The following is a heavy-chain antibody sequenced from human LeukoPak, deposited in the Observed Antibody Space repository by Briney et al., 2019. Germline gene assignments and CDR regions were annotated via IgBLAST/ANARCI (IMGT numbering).Heavy chain of an antibody. Sequence: SETLSLTCTVSGGSISSYYWSWIRQPPGKGQEWIGYIYFSGSTDYNPSLKSRVTISVDTSKNQFSLKLSSVTAADTAVYYCARSEYNSSSGHFDYWGQGTLVTVSS. CDR3: ARSEYNSSSGHFDY. V-gene: IGHV4-59*08. D-gene: IGHD6-6*01. CDR2: IYFSGST. J-gene: IGHJ4*02. CDR1: GGSISSYY.